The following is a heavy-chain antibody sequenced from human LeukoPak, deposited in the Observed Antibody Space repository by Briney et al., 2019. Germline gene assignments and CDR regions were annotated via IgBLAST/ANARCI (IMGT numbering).Heavy chain of an antibody. V-gene: IGHV4-34*01. D-gene: IGHD1-26*01. CDR2: INHSGST. J-gene: IGHJ4*02. CDR3: ARSRVGWPFDY. Sequence: SETLSLTCAVYGGSFSGYYWSWIRQSPGKGLEWIGEINHSGSTNYNPSLKSRVTISVDTSKNQFSLKLSSVTAADTAVYYCARSRVGWPFDYWGQGTLVTVSP. CDR1: GGSFSGYY.